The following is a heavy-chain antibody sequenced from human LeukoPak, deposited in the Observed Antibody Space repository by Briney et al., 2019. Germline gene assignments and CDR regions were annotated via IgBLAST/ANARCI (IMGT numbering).Heavy chain of an antibody. Sequence: GGSLRLSCAASGFTFSSYWMHWVRQAPGKGLVWVSRINSDGSSTSYADSVKGRFTISRDNAKNTLYLQMNSLRAEDTAVYYCARGLHLVMAHYYGMDVWGKGTTVTVSS. V-gene: IGHV3-74*01. CDR3: ARGLHLVMAHYYGMDV. D-gene: IGHD3-9*01. J-gene: IGHJ6*04. CDR1: GFTFSSYW. CDR2: INSDGSST.